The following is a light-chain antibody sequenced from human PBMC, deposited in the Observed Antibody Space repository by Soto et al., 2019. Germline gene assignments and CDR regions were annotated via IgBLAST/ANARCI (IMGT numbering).Light chain of an antibody. J-gene: IGKJ5*01. Sequence: DIQMTQSPSTLSASVGDRVTITCRASQSISSLLAWYQQKPGRAPTLLIYKASTLESGVPSRFSGSGSGTEFSLTISSLQPDDSATYYCQQYNSDPLTFGQGTRRAIK. V-gene: IGKV1-5*03. CDR3: QQYNSDPLT. CDR1: QSISSL. CDR2: KAS.